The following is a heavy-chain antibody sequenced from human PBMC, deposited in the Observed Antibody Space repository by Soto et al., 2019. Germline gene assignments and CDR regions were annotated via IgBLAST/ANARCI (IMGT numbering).Heavy chain of an antibody. CDR3: AKDQDLPLGYYYGMDV. Sequence: QVQLVESGGGVVQPGRSLRLSCAASGFTFRTYGMHWVRQAPGKGLEWVALISFDGTNNYYADSVKGRFTISRDNSGNTLYLQLNSLRAEDTAVYYCAKDQDLPLGYYYGMDVWGQGTTVTVSS. CDR2: ISFDGTNN. CDR1: GFTFRTYG. V-gene: IGHV3-30*18. J-gene: IGHJ6*02.